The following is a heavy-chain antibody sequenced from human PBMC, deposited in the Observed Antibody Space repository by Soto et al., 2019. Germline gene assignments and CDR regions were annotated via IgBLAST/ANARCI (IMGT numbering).Heavy chain of an antibody. CDR3: ARGGGSYGMDV. D-gene: IGHD2-15*01. CDR2: IYYSGST. J-gene: IGHJ6*02. V-gene: IGHV4-59*01. CDR1: GGSISSYY. Sequence: SETLSLTCTVSGGSISSYYWSWIRQPPGKGLEWIGYIYYSGSTDYNPSLKSRVTISVDTSKNQFSLKLSSVTAADTAVHYCARGGGSYGMDVWGQGTTVTVSS.